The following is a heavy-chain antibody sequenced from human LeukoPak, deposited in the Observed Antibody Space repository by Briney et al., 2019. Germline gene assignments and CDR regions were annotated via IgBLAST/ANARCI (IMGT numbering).Heavy chain of an antibody. CDR3: ATTLSSSWYYNWFDP. CDR2: IYHSGST. V-gene: IGHV4-38-2*02. D-gene: IGHD6-13*01. Sequence: SETLSLTCTVSGYSISSGYYWGWIRQPPGKGLEWIGSIYHSGSTYYNPSLTSRVTISVDTSKNQFSLKLSSVTAADTAVYYCATTLSSSWYYNWFDPWGQGTLVTVSS. CDR1: GYSISSGYY. J-gene: IGHJ5*02.